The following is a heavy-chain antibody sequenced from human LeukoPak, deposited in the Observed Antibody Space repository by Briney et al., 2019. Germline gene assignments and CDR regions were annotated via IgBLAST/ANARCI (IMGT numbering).Heavy chain of an antibody. V-gene: IGHV4-34*01. J-gene: IGHJ5*02. Sequence: SETLSLTCAVYGGSFSGYYWSWIRQPPGEGLEWNGEINHSGSTNYNPSLKGRVTISVDTSKNQFSLKLSSVTAADTAVYYCARRRSLTMVRGGGWFDPWGQGTLVTVSS. CDR3: ARRRSLTMVRGGGWFDP. D-gene: IGHD3-10*01. CDR1: GGSFSGYY. CDR2: INHSGST.